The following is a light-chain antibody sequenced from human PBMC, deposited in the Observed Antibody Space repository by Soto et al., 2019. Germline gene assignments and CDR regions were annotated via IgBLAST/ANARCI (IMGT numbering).Light chain of an antibody. CDR1: QSVSSN. Sequence: EILMTQSPATLSVSPGERCTLSCRASQSVSSNLAWYQQKPAQAPRLLIFGASTRATDIPARFSGSGSGTEFTLTISSLQSEDFAIYYCQQYNNWPPWTFGQGTKVDIK. V-gene: IGKV3D-15*01. CDR2: GAS. CDR3: QQYNNWPPWT. J-gene: IGKJ1*01.